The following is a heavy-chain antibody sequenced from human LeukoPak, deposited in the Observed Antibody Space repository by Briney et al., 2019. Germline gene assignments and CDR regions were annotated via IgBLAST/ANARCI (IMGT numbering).Heavy chain of an antibody. V-gene: IGHV3-53*01. CDR3: ARDGSAGGNSGYFNY. J-gene: IGHJ4*02. D-gene: IGHD3-22*01. CDR1: GFTVSSNY. CDR2: IYSGGDT. Sequence: GGSLRLSCAASGFTVSSNYMSWVRQAPGKGLEWVSIIYSGGDTYYADSVKGRFTISRDNSKNTLYLQMNSLRAEDTAVYYCARDGSAGGNSGYFNYWGQGTLVTISS.